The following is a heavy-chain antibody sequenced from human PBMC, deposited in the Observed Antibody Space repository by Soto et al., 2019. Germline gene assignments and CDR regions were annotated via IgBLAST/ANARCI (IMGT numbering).Heavy chain of an antibody. CDR3: ARAGREYYYGMDV. CDR1: GYTXTGYY. D-gene: IGHD7-27*01. Sequence: ASVKVXCKASGYTXTGYYMHWVRQAPGQGLEWMGWINPNSGGTNYAQKFQGWVTMTRDTSIGTAYMELSRLRSDDTAVYYCARAGREYYYGMDVWGQGTTVTXSS. J-gene: IGHJ6*02. V-gene: IGHV1-2*04. CDR2: INPNSGGT.